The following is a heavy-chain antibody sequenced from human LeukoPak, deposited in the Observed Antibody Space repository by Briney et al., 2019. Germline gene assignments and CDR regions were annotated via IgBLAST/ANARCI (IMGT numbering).Heavy chain of an antibody. CDR3: ARNFDS. V-gene: IGHV3-21*01. J-gene: IGHJ4*02. CDR1: GFXFTSSD. Sequence: GGSLRLSCVASGFXFTSSDFNWIRQAPGKGLEWLSTITRSGSNLYYADSVKGRFTTSRDDARDSVYLQMESLRVEDTAIYYCARNFDSWGQGTLVTVSS. CDR2: ITRSGSNL.